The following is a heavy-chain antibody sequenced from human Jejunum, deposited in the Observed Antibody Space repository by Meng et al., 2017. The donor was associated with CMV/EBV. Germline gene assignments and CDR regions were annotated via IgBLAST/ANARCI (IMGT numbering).Heavy chain of an antibody. J-gene: IGHJ4*02. D-gene: IGHD2-8*02. CDR1: GFTFDEYG. CDR2: LAWNGGGV. V-gene: IGHV3-9*01. CDR3: AKSGPGGGSNWIDY. Sequence: ASGFTFDEYGMHWVRQAPGKGLEWVSSLAWNGGGVGYADSVKGRFTISRDNAKNSLYLQMNSLRPEDTALYYCAKSGPGGGSNWIDYWGQGTLVTVSS.